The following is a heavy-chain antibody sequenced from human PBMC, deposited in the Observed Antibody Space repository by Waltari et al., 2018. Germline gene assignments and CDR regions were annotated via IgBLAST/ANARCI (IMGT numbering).Heavy chain of an antibody. CDR2: IRYDGRNK. J-gene: IGHJ4*02. Sequence: QVQLVESGGGVVQPGGSLRLSCTASGFTFSSYEMYWVRQAPGKGLEWVAFIRYDGRNKYHADSVKGRFTISRDNSKNTLYLQMNTLRTEDTAVYYCAKGLVVFGVVTPSPHYFDYWGQGTLVTVSS. V-gene: IGHV3-30*02. D-gene: IGHD3-3*01. CDR1: GFTFSSYE. CDR3: AKGLVVFGVVTPSPHYFDY.